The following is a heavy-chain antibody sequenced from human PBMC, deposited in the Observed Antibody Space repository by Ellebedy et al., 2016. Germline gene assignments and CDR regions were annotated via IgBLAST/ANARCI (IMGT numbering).Heavy chain of an antibody. CDR2: FFASGST. J-gene: IGHJ4*02. Sequence: SETLSLXXTVSGGSISSDYWSWIRQPAGQGLEWIGRFFASGSTNYNPSLMSRVTMSVDTSKNQFSLKLYSVTAADTAVYYCARELFNSGWYPDYWGQGTLVTVSS. CDR1: GGSISSDY. V-gene: IGHV4-4*07. D-gene: IGHD6-19*01. CDR3: ARELFNSGWYPDY.